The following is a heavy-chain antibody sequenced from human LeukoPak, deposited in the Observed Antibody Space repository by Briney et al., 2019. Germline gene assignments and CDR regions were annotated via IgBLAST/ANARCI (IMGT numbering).Heavy chain of an antibody. Sequence: GGSLRLSCAASGFTFSSYWMSWVRQAPGKGLEWVANIKQDGSEKYYVDPVKGRFTISRDNAKNSLYLQMNSLRAEDTAVYYCARAPAGSSGWFTHYFDYWGQGTLVTVSS. CDR3: ARAPAGSSGWFTHYFDY. D-gene: IGHD6-19*01. J-gene: IGHJ4*02. CDR2: IKQDGSEK. V-gene: IGHV3-7*01. CDR1: GFTFSSYW.